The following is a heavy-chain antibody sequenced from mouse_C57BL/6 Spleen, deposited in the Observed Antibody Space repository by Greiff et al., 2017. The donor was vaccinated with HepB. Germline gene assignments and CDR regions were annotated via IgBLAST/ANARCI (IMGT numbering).Heavy chain of an antibody. CDR3: ARRRYFDY. CDR1: GYTFTSYW. J-gene: IGHJ2*01. Sequence: QVQLQQPGAELVKPGASVKLSCKASGYTFTSYWMRWVKQRPGQGLEWIGEIDPSDSYTNYNQKFKGKATLTVDTSSSTAYMQLSSLTSEDSAVYYCARRRYFDYWGQGTTLTVSS. V-gene: IGHV1-50*01. CDR2: IDPSDSYT.